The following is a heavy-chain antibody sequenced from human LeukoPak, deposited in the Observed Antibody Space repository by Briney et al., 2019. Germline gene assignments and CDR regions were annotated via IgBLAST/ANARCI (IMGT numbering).Heavy chain of an antibody. D-gene: IGHD3-10*01. Sequence: SETLSLTCAVYGGSFSGYYWSWIRQPPGKGLGWIGEINHSGSTNYNPSLKSRVTISVDTSKNQFSLKLSSVTAADTAVYYCARGRIYGSGSYYRYYGMDVWGQGTTVTVSS. CDR3: ARGRIYGSGSYYRYYGMDV. CDR2: INHSGST. V-gene: IGHV4-34*01. J-gene: IGHJ6*02. CDR1: GGSFSGYY.